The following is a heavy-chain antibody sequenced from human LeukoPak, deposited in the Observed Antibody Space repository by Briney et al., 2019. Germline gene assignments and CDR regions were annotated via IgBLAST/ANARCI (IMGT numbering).Heavy chain of an antibody. J-gene: IGHJ4*02. Sequence: PGGSLRLSCAASGFTFSSYSMNWVRQPPGKGLEWIGEINHSGSTNYNPSLKSRVTISVDTSKNQFSLELSSVTAADTAVYYCARYGSGSYYTFDYWGRGTLVTVSS. CDR2: INHSGST. V-gene: IGHV4-34*08. D-gene: IGHD3-10*01. CDR1: GFTFSSYS. CDR3: ARYGSGSYYTFDY.